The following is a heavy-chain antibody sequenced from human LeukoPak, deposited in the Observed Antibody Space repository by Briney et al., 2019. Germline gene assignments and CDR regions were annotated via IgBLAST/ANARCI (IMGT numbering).Heavy chain of an antibody. J-gene: IGHJ4*02. CDR1: GFSFRRYA. V-gene: IGHV3-21*05. D-gene: IGHD6-13*01. Sequence: GGYLRLSCAASGFSFRRYAMNWVRQAPGKGLEWVAYVNAESTDILYAASVRGRFTISRDNAKNSLYLQMNSLRAEDRGVYYCARDSFEPLVIDFWGQGTLVTVSS. CDR3: ARDSFEPLVIDF. CDR2: VNAESTDI.